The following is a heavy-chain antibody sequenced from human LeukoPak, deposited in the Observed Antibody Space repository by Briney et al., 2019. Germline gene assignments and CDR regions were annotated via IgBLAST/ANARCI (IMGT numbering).Heavy chain of an antibody. J-gene: IGHJ4*02. V-gene: IGHV4-59*01. D-gene: IGHD1-26*01. Sequence: SVTLSLTCTVSGGSISSYYWSWIRQPPGKGLEWIGYIYYSGSTNYNPSLKSRVTISVDTSKNQFSLKLSSVTAADTAVYYCARENSGSYYFDYWGQGTLVTVSS. CDR2: IYYSGST. CDR3: ARENSGSYYFDY. CDR1: GGSISSYY.